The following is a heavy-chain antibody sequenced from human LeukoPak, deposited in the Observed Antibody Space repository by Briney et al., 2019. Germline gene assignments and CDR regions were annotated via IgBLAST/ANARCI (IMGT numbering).Heavy chain of an antibody. V-gene: IGHV3-21*01. CDR2: ISSSSSYI. CDR1: GFTFRSYS. CDR3: ASLAVAGG. J-gene: IGHJ4*02. D-gene: IGHD6-19*01. Sequence: PGGSLRLSCAASGFTFRSYSMNWVRQAPGKGLEWVSSISSSSSYIYYADSVKGRFTISRDNAKNSLYLQMNSLKAEDTAVYYCASLAVAGGWGQGTLVTVSS.